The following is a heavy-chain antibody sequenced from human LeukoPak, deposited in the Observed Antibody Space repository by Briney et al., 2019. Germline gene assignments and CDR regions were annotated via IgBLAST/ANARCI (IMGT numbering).Heavy chain of an antibody. CDR3: ARTGSGWQPGDY. D-gene: IGHD6-19*01. CDR1: GFTFTNFW. CDR2: IKQDASEI. Sequence: PGGSLRLSCAASGFTFTNFWMTWVRQAPGKGLEWVATIKQDASEIYYVDSVKGRFTISRDNAHNSLYLHMNTLSPEDTAVYYCARTGSGWQPGDYWGQGTLVTVSS. J-gene: IGHJ4*02. V-gene: IGHV3-7*05.